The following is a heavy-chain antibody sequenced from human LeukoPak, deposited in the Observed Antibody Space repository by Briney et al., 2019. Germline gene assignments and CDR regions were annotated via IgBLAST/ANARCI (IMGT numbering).Heavy chain of an antibody. D-gene: IGHD3-10*01. Sequence: NRSETLSLTCAVYGGSFSGYYWSWIRQPPGKGLEWIGEINHSGSTDYNPSLKSRVTISVDTSKNQFSLKLSSVTAADTAVYYCARAGGFGELGDAFDIWGQGTMVTVSS. CDR1: GGSFSGYY. J-gene: IGHJ3*02. V-gene: IGHV4-34*01. CDR2: INHSGST. CDR3: ARAGGFGELGDAFDI.